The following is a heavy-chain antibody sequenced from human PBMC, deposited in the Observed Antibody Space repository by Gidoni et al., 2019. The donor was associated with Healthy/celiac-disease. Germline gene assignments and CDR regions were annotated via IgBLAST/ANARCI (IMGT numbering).Heavy chain of an antibody. CDR3: ARDFNVVVVPAAIGSFWFDP. D-gene: IGHD2-2*01. CDR2: IWYDESNK. V-gene: IGHV3-33*01. CDR1: GFTFSSYG. Sequence: QVQLVESGGGVVQPGRSLRLSCAASGFTFSSYGMPWVRQAPGKGLEWVAVIWYDESNKYYADSVKGRFTISRDNSKNTLYLQMNSRRAEDTAVYYCARDFNVVVVPAAIGSFWFDPWGQGTLVTVSS. J-gene: IGHJ5*02.